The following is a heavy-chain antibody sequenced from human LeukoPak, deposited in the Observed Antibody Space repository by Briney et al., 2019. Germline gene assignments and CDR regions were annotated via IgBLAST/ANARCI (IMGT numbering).Heavy chain of an antibody. Sequence: PGGSLRLSCAASGFTFSSYGMHWVRQAPGKGLEWVAVIWYDGSNKYYADSVKGRFTISRDNSKNTLYLQMNSLRAEDTAAYYCARGQQLIRQKYYYYYGMDVWGKGTTVTVSS. D-gene: IGHD6-13*01. CDR1: GFTFSSYG. CDR3: ARGQQLIRQKYYYYYGMDV. CDR2: IWYDGSNK. V-gene: IGHV3-33*01. J-gene: IGHJ6*04.